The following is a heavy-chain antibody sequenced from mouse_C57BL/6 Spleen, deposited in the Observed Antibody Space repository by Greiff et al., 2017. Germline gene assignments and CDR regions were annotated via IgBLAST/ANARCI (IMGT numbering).Heavy chain of an antibody. J-gene: IGHJ4*01. D-gene: IGHD2-3*01. CDR2: INPKNGGT. Sequence: EVQLQASGPALVRPGASVKLPCKASGYTFTDYNMDWVKQSHGKSLEWIGDINPKNGGTIDNQTFKGKATLTVDKSSSTADMELRSRSSEDTSVYYCAREKQRWASYALDYWGQGTSVTVSA. V-gene: IGHV1-18*01. CDR1: GYTFTDYN. CDR3: AREKQRWASYALDY.